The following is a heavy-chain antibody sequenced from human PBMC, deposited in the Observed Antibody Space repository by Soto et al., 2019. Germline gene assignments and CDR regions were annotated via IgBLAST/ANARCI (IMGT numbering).Heavy chain of an antibody. CDR3: AKDSLSEGQLVPWFDP. CDR2: ISGSGGST. Sequence: PGGSLRLSCAASGFTFSSYAMSWVRQAPGKGLEWVSAISGSGGSTYYADSVKGRFTISRDNSKNTLYLQMNSLRAEDTAVYYCAKDSLSEGQLVPWFDPWGQGTLVTVSS. CDR1: GFTFSSYA. J-gene: IGHJ5*02. V-gene: IGHV3-23*01. D-gene: IGHD6-13*01.